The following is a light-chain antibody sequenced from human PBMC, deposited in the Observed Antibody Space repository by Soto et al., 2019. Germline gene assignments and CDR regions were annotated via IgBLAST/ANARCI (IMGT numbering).Light chain of an antibody. J-gene: IGLJ2*01. Sequence: QAVVTQEPSLTVSPGGTVTLTCGSSDGPVTSNHYPYWYQQRPGQVPRTLIYDTTNRQSWAPARFSGSLVGVKAALTLSGAQPEDEAVYYCLLAYSGGRVFGGGTKLTAL. CDR1: DGPVTSNHY. CDR3: LLAYSGGRV. CDR2: DTT. V-gene: IGLV7-46*01.